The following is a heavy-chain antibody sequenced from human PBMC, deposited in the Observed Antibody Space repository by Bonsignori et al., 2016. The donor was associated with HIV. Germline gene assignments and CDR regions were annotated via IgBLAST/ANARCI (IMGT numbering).Heavy chain of an antibody. CDR1: GFNVSDNY. V-gene: IGHV3-66*02. D-gene: IGHD7-27*01. J-gene: IGHJ3*01. Sequence: QLVESGGGLVQPGGVPSRLSCASSGFNVSDNYMSWVRQAPGKGLEWVSVIFSDGNIRYAESVKGRFTMSRDKSKSTLFLQMDRLRVEDTAMYYCARDLVRMGIGAFDVWGQG. CDR3: ARDLVRMGIGAFDV. CDR2: IFSDGNI.